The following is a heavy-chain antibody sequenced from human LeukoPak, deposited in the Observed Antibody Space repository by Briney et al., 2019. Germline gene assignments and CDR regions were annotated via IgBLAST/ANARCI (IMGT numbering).Heavy chain of an antibody. D-gene: IGHD6-13*01. Sequence: GGSLRLSCAASGFTFSSYWMSWVRQAPGKGLEWVANIKQDGSEKYYVDSVKGRFTISRDNAKNSLYLQMNSLRAEDTAVYYCARAVAAADYAFDYWGQGTPVTVSS. CDR2: IKQDGSEK. CDR3: ARAVAAADYAFDY. V-gene: IGHV3-7*01. CDR1: GFTFSSYW. J-gene: IGHJ4*02.